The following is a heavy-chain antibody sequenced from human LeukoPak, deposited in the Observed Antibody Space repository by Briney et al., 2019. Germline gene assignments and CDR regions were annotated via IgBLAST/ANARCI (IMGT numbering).Heavy chain of an antibody. J-gene: IGHJ6*02. CDR3: ARGAYGSGSHRGMDV. D-gene: IGHD3-10*01. Sequence: GGSLRLSCAASGFTFSSYDMHWVRQAPGKGLEWVADIWYDGSNKYYADSVKGRFTISRDNSKNTLYLQLNSLRAEDTAVYYCARGAYGSGSHRGMDVWGQGTTATVSS. V-gene: IGHV3-33*01. CDR1: GFTFSSYD. CDR2: IWYDGSNK.